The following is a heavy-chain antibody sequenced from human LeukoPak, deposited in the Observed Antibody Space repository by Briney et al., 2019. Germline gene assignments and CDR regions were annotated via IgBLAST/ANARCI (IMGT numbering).Heavy chain of an antibody. CDR2: ISSSSSYI. J-gene: IGHJ5*02. CDR1: GFTFSSYS. Sequence: GGSLRLSCAASGFTFSSYSMNWVRQAPGKGLEWVSSISSSSSYIYYADSVKGRFTISRDNSKNTLYLQMNSLRVEDTAVYYCARGPRGFDPWGQGTLVTVSA. V-gene: IGHV3-21*04. CDR3: ARGPRGFDP.